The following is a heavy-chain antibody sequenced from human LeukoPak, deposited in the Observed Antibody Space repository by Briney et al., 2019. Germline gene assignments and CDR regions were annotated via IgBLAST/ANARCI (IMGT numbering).Heavy chain of an antibody. V-gene: IGHV4-30-4*01. J-gene: IGHJ4*02. D-gene: IGHD5-12*01. CDR1: GGSISSGDYY. CDR3: ARAPVRDGYNPHYYFDY. Sequence: SQTLSLTCTVTGGSISSGDYYWSWIRQPPGKGLEWIGYIYYSGSTYYNPSLKGRVTISVDTSKNQFSLKLSSVTAADTAVYYCARAPVRDGYNPHYYFDYWGQGTLVTVSS. CDR2: IYYSGST.